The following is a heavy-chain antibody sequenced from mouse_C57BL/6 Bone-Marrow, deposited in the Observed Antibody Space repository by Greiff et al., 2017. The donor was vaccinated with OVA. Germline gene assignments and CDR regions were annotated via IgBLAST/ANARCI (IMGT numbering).Heavy chain of an antibody. J-gene: IGHJ2*01. Sequence: VQLQQSGPELVKPGASVKISCTASGYAFSSSWMNWVKQRPGKGLEWIGRIYPGDGDTNYNGKFKGKATLTADKSSSTAYMQLSSLTSEDSAVYFCARGPYYFDYWGQGTTRTVSS. V-gene: IGHV1-82*01. CDR3: ARGPYYFDY. CDR2: IYPGDGDT. CDR1: GYAFSSSW.